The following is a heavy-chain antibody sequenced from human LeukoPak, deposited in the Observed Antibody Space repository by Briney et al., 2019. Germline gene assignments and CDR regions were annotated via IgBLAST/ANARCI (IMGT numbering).Heavy chain of an antibody. CDR2: ISAYNGNT. CDR3: ARGGGVVVPENWFDP. CDR1: GYTFTSYG. D-gene: IGHD2-2*01. Sequence: GASVRVSCKASGYTFTSYGISWVRQAPGQGLEWMGWISAYNGNTNYAQKLQGRVTMTTDTSTSTAYMELRSLRSDDTAVYYCARGGGVVVPENWFDPWGQGTLVTVSS. J-gene: IGHJ5*02. V-gene: IGHV1-18*04.